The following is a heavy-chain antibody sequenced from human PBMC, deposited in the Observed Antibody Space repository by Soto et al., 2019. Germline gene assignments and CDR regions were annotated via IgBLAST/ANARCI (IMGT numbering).Heavy chain of an antibody. D-gene: IGHD3-22*01. V-gene: IGHV1-3*01. CDR2: INAGNGNT. CDR1: GYTFTSYA. J-gene: IGHJ6*02. Sequence: ASVKVSCKASGYTFTSYAMHWVRQAPGQRLEWMGWINAGNGNTKYSQIFQGRVTITRDTSASTAYLELSSLRSEDTAVYYCASSYYYDSSGYSSLYYYYGMDVWGQGTTVTVSS. CDR3: ASSYYYDSSGYSSLYYYYGMDV.